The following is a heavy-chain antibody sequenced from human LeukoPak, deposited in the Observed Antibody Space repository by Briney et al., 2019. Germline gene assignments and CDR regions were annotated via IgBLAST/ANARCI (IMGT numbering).Heavy chain of an antibody. J-gene: IGHJ5*01. D-gene: IGHD4-17*01. CDR3: ANPPTVTKIRFDS. CDR1: GGSISSYY. CDR2: INGSGGST. Sequence: PSETLSLTCTVSGGSISSYYWSWVRQAPGKGLEWVSDINGSGGSTYYADSVKGRFTISRDNSKNTLYLQMNSLRAEDTAVYYCANPPTVTKIRFDSWGQGTLVTVSS. V-gene: IGHV3-23*01.